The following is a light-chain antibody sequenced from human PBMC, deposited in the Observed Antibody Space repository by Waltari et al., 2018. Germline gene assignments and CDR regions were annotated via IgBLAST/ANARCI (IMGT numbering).Light chain of an antibody. V-gene: IGKV1-5*03. CDR3: QQYNTYSS. CDR1: QSISNY. Sequence: DIQMTQSPSSLSASEGDRVTITCRASQSISNYLAWYQQKPGKAPIVLIYKTSILKSGVPSRFGGSGSGTQFTLTISSLQPGDFATYYCQQYNTYSSFGQGTKLEIK. J-gene: IGKJ2*01. CDR2: KTS.